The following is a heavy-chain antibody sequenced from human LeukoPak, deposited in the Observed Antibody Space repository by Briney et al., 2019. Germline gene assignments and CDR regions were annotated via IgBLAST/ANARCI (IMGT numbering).Heavy chain of an antibody. CDR1: GYTFTGYY. J-gene: IGHJ4*02. Sequence: RASVKVSCKASGYTFTGYYMHWVRQAPGQGLEWMGWINPNSGGTNYAQKFQGRVTMTRDTSISTAYMELSRLRSDDTAVYYCARAMVRGYWLHYWGQGTLVTVSS. V-gene: IGHV1-2*02. CDR3: ARAMVRGYWLHY. CDR2: INPNSGGT. D-gene: IGHD3-10*01.